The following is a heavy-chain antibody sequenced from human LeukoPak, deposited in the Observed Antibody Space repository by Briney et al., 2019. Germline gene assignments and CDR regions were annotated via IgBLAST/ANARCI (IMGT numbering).Heavy chain of an antibody. CDR3: ARGGSSSWYGGNWFDP. CDR2: INPNSGGT. J-gene: IGHJ5*02. Sequence: ASVKVSCKASGYTFTGYYMHWVRQAPGQGLEWMGWINPNSGGTNYAQKFQGWVTMTRDTSISTAYMELSRLRSDDTAVYYCARGGSSSWYGGNWFDPWGQGTLVTVSS. V-gene: IGHV1-2*04. CDR1: GYTFTGYY. D-gene: IGHD6-13*01.